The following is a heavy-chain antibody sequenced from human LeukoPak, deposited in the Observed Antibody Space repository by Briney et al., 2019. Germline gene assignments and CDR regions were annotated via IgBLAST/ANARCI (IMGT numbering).Heavy chain of an antibody. CDR2: INTNTGNP. CDR1: GGTFSSYA. Sequence: ASVKVSCKASGGTFSSYAISWVRQAPGQGLEWMGWINTNTGNPTYAQGFTGRFVFSLDTSVSTAYLQISSLKAEDTAVYYCARGSSGVAALSRYYGMDVWGQGTTVTVSS. D-gene: IGHD6-6*01. V-gene: IGHV7-4-1*02. CDR3: ARGSSGVAALSRYYGMDV. J-gene: IGHJ6*02.